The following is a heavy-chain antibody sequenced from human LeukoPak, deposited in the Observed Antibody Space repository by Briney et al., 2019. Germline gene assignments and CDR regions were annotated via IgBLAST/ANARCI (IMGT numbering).Heavy chain of an antibody. CDR3: ATLYGSGINY. Sequence: SETLSLTCTVSGGSISSYYWGWIRQPPGQGLEWIGYIYYSGSTNYNPSLKSRVTISVDTSKNQFSLKLSSVTAADTAVYYCATLYGSGINYWGQGTLVTVSS. J-gene: IGHJ4*02. D-gene: IGHD3-10*01. CDR2: IYYSGST. V-gene: IGHV4-59*08. CDR1: GGSISSYY.